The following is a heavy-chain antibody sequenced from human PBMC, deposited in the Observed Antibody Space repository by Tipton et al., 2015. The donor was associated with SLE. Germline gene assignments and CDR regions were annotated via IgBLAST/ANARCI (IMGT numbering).Heavy chain of an antibody. D-gene: IGHD6-13*01. CDR1: GGSISSSSYY. J-gene: IGHJ4*02. CDR3: ARRAAAGYFDY. V-gene: IGHV4-39*07. Sequence: TLSLTCTVSGGSISSSSYYWGWIRQPSGKGLEWIGSIYYSGSTYYNPSLKSRVTISVDTSKNQFSLKLSSVTAADTAVYYCARRAAAGYFDYWGQGTLVTVSS. CDR2: IYYSGST.